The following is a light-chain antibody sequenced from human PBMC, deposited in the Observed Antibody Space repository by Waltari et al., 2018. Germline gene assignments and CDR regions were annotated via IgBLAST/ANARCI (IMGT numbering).Light chain of an antibody. CDR3: HSRDSSGNVL. CDR1: SLRTYY. V-gene: IGLV3-19*01. CDR2: GKN. Sequence: SSELTQDPAVSVALGQTVRITCQGASLRTYYVSWFHQKPGQAPALVIYGKNKRPSGIPDRFSASSSGSTASLTIIGAQAEDEADYYCHSRDSSGNVLIGGGTKLTVV. J-gene: IGLJ2*01.